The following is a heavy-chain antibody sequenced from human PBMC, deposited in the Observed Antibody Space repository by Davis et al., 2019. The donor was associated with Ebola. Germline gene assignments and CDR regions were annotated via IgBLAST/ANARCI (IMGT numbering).Heavy chain of an antibody. D-gene: IGHD6-19*01. V-gene: IGHV4-34*01. CDR1: GGSFSGYY. J-gene: IGHJ4*02. CDR3: ARGDSSGWYVLDY. CDR2: INHSGIS. Sequence: SETLSLTCAVYGGSFSGYYWSWIRQPPGKGLEWIGEINHSGISKYSPSLKSRVTISVDTSKNQFSLKLSSVTAADTAVYYCARGDSSGWYVLDYWGQGTLVTVSS.